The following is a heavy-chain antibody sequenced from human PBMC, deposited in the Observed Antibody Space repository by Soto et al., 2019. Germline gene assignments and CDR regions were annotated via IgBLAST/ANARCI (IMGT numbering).Heavy chain of an antibody. Sequence: QLQLRESGPGLVKPSETLSLTCTVSGGSISGGVGGLYYWSWIRQPQGKGLEWIGYVYDSGSTYYNPSRKIRVTISVDTSKNQFSLRLSSVTAADTAVYYCAREVIPLTTDWYFDLWGRGTLVTVSS. V-gene: IGHV4-30-4*01. CDR2: VYDSGST. D-gene: IGHD4-17*01. J-gene: IGHJ2*01. CDR1: GGSISGGVGGLYY. CDR3: AREVIPLTTDWYFDL.